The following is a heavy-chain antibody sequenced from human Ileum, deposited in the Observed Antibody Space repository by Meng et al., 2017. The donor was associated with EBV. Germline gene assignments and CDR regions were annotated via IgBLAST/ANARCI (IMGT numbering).Heavy chain of an antibody. J-gene: IGHJ2*01. CDR3: ARGQKGYFDL. CDR2: IYNSGST. Sequence: QVQLQGSGPGLGKPSQTLSLTCTVSGGSISSSNSYWSWIRQPPGKGLEWSGHIYNSGSTYYNPSLKSRITISVDTSKNQFSLKLSSVTAADTAAYYCARGQKGYFDLWGRGTLVTVSS. CDR1: GGSISSSNSY. V-gene: IGHV4-30-4*01.